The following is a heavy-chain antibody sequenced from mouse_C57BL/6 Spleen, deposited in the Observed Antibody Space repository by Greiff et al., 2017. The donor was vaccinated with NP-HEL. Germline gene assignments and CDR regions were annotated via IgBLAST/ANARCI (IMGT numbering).Heavy chain of an antibody. CDR2: ISYSGST. J-gene: IGHJ3*01. CDR1: GYSITSGYD. Sequence: EVQLQQSGPGMVKPSQSLSLTCTVTGYSITSGYDWHWIRHFPGNKLEWMGYISYSGSTNYNPSLKSRISITHDTSKNHFFLKLNSVTTEDTATYYCAREGPDYTWFAYWGQGTLVTVSA. D-gene: IGHD2-4*01. V-gene: IGHV3-1*01. CDR3: AREGPDYTWFAY.